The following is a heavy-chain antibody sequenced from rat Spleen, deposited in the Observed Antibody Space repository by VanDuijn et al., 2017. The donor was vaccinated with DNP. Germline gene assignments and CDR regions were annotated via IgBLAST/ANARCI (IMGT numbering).Heavy chain of an antibody. CDR3: ARVDTIY. D-gene: IGHD2-1*01. Sequence: QVQLKESGPGLVQPSQTLSLTCTVSGFSLSSYHVSWVRQPPGKSLVWMGSIWGDGTTAYNSVLKSRLSISRDTSKSQVFLRMSSLKTEDTATYYCARVDTIYWGQGVMVTVSS. V-gene: IGHV2-32*01. CDR2: IWGDGTT. CDR1: GFSLSSYH. J-gene: IGHJ2*01.